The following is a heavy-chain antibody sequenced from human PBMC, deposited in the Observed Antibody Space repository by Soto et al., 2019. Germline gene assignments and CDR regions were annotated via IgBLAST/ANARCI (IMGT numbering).Heavy chain of an antibody. V-gene: IGHV3-53*04. CDR3: ARGTYYYDSSGWYAFDI. Sequence: EVQLVESGGGLVQPGGSLRLSCAASGFTVSSNYMSWVRQAPGKGLEWVSVIYSGGSTYYADSVKGRFTISRHNSXNXXYLQMNSLRAEDTAVYYCARGTYYYDSSGWYAFDIWGQGTMVTVSS. J-gene: IGHJ3*02. D-gene: IGHD3-22*01. CDR2: IYSGGST. CDR1: GFTVSSNY.